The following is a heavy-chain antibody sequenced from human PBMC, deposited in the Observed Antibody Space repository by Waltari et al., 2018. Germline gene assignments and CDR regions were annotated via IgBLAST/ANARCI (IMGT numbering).Heavy chain of an antibody. V-gene: IGHV3-23*04. Sequence: EVLLVQSGGGLVKPGGSLTLSCAASGFTFRNFGMTWVRHAPGKGLECIARITGSGAATSIADSVKGRFTVSRDNSNDTLYLHMDRLRVDDTAVYYCAKRSRIQLWFFDSWGQGTLVSVS. CDR2: ITGSGAAT. CDR1: GFTFRNFG. D-gene: IGHD5-18*01. J-gene: IGHJ4*02. CDR3: AKRSRIQLWFFDS.